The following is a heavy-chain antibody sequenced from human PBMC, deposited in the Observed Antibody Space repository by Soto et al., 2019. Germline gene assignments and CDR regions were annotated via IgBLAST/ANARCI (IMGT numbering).Heavy chain of an antibody. D-gene: IGHD3-22*01. Sequence: PGRSMRLSCAASGFTLSSYEMNWVRQAPGKGLEWVSYTSSSGSTIYYADSVKGRFTISRDNAKNSLYLQMNSLRAEGTAVYYCASDGEYYYDSSGYYYWGQGTLVTVSS. CDR2: TSSSGSTI. V-gene: IGHV3-48*03. CDR3: ASDGEYYYDSSGYYY. J-gene: IGHJ4*02. CDR1: GFTLSSYE.